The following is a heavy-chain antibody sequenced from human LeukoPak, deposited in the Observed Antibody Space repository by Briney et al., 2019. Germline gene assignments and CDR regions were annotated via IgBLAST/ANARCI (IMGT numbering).Heavy chain of an antibody. CDR1: GYTFTGYY. V-gene: IGHV1-2*06. J-gene: IGHJ4*02. CDR2: INPNSGGT. D-gene: IGHD1-20*01. CDR3: ARVGGYNWNDGDFDY. Sequence: GASLKVSCKASGYTFTGYYMHWVRQAPGQGLEWMGRINPNSGGTNYAQKFQGRVTMTRDTSISTAYMELSRLRSDDTAVYYCARVGGYNWNDGDFDYWGQGTLVTVSS.